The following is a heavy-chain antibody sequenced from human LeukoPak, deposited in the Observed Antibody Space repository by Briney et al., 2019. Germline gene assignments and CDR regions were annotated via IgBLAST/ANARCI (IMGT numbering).Heavy chain of an antibody. D-gene: IGHD3-10*01. CDR1: GDKFSTYW. CDR3: ARLPKAYYYGSGSYSYYYMDV. V-gene: IGHV5-51*01. Sequence: GESLNISCKGIGDKFSTYWIGWVRQMPGKGLEWMGSIYLGDSDTRYSPSFQGRVSLSADKSASTAYLQWSSLKASDTAIYYCARLPKAYYYGSGSYSYYYMDVWGKGTTVTVSS. CDR2: IYLGDSDT. J-gene: IGHJ6*03.